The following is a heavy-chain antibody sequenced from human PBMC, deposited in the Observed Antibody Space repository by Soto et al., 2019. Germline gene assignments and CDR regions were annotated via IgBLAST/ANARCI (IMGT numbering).Heavy chain of an antibody. Sequence: QITLKESGPTLVEPTETLTLTCSFSGFSLTTSGVGVGWLRQAPGKALECLGIIYWDDDKRYNPSLKNRLTISKDTSKNQVVLSMTYMEPVDTATYFCAYRVTYSTYWGMGSSDPWGHGTLLTV. CDR2: IYWDDDK. CDR3: AYRVTYSTYWGMGSSDP. J-gene: IGHJ5*02. CDR1: GFSLTTSGVG. V-gene: IGHV2-5*02. D-gene: IGHD7-27*01.